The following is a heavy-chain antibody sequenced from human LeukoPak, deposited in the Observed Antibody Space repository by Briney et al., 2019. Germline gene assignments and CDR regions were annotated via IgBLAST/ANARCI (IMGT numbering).Heavy chain of an antibody. V-gene: IGHV1-69*13. CDR1: GGTFSSYA. Sequence: ASVKVSCKASGGTFSSYAISWVRQAPGQGLEWMGGIIPIFGTANYAQKFQGRVTITADESTSTAYMELSSLRSEDTAVYYCARFNGRGVSNDYWGQGTLVTVSA. D-gene: IGHD3-10*01. CDR3: ARFNGRGVSNDY. J-gene: IGHJ4*02. CDR2: IIPIFGTA.